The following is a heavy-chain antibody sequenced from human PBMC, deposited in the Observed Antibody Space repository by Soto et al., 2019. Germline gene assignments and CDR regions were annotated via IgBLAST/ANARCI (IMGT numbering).Heavy chain of an antibody. Sequence: DGHLVESGGGSVQPCRSLRRSWAASGFRFDDYDVHWVRQGPGKGLEWVAGISWNSGGIGDADSVKGRFNISRDNAKKSWYLEMNSRRAEDTALYFCAKDIGEYYAPGSYDKAGGNGMDVWGQGTTVIVSS. D-gene: IGHD3-10*01. CDR3: AKDIGEYYAPGSYDKAGGNGMDV. CDR1: GFRFDDYD. V-gene: IGHV3-9*01. J-gene: IGHJ6*02. CDR2: ISWNSGGI.